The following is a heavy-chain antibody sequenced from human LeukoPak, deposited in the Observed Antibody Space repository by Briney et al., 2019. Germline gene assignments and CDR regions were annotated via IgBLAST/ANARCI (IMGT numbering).Heavy chain of an antibody. J-gene: IGHJ4*02. Sequence: SETLSLPFTVSGGSISSGSYYWSWIRQPAGKGLEWIGRFHTSGSTDYNPFLKCRVSISVDTSKNRFCLKLSAVAAADTAVYYCARGGVSDFDYWGQGTLVTVSS. V-gene: IGHV4-61*02. CDR1: GGSISSGSYY. D-gene: IGHD3-10*01. CDR2: FHTSGST. CDR3: ARGGVSDFDY.